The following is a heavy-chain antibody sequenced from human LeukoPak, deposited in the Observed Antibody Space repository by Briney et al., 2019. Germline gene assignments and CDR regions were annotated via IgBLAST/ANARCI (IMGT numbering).Heavy chain of an antibody. D-gene: IGHD5-12*01. J-gene: IGHJ5*02. Sequence: PSETLSLTCTVSGGSISSYYWTWIRQPPGKGLGLEWIGYIYYSGGTNYNPSLKSRVTMSVDTSKNQFSLKLSSVTAADTAVYFCASGSSGYDPWGQGTLVTVSS. V-gene: IGHV4-59*12. CDR3: ASGSSGYDP. CDR2: IYYSGGT. CDR1: GGSISSYY.